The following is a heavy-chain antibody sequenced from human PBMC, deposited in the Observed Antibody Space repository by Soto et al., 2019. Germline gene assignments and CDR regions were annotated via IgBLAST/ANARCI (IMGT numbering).Heavy chain of an antibody. V-gene: IGHV4-39*02. D-gene: IGHD5-12*01. CDR1: GGSISSSSYY. Sequence: PSETLSLTCTVSGGSISSSSYYWGWIRQPPRKGLEWIGSIYYSGSTYYNPSLKSRVTISVDTSKNQFSLKLSSVTAADTAVYYCTTDGYIVATISSDGMDVWGQGTTVTVSS. J-gene: IGHJ6*02. CDR2: IYYSGST. CDR3: TTDGYIVATISSDGMDV.